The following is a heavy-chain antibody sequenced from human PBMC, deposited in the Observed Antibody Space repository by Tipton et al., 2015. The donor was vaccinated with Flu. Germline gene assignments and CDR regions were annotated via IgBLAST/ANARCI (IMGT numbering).Heavy chain of an antibody. V-gene: IGHV4-59*01. J-gene: IGHJ5*02. Sequence: TLSLTCTVSGASISSYYWSWIRQPPGKGLEWIGYIYYSGITNYNPSLKSRVTISVDTSKNQFSLRLSSVTAADTAVYYCARVGGDYRDTSGFIPRFDLWGQGTLVTVSS. CDR1: GASISSYY. D-gene: IGHD3-22*01. CDR2: IYYSGIT. CDR3: ARVGGDYRDTSGFIPRFDL.